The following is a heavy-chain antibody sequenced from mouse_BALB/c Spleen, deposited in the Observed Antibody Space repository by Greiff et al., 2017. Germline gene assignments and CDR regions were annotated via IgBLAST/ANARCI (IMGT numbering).Heavy chain of an antibody. CDR3: ATDEEGFAY. CDR1: GFTFSSYA. J-gene: IGHJ3*01. CDR2: ISSGGST. Sequence: EVKLMESGGGLVKPGGSLKLSCAASGFTFSSYAMSWVRQTPEKRLEWVASISSGGSTYYPDSVKGRFTISRDNARNTLYLQMSSLRSEDTAMYYCATDEEGFAYWGQGTLVTVSA. V-gene: IGHV5-6-5*01. D-gene: IGHD2-3*01.